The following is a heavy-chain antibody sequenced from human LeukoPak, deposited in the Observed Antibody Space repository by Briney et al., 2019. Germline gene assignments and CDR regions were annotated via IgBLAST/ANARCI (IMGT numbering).Heavy chain of an antibody. CDR3: ARELNSSTWRPLDL. V-gene: IGHV4-4*07. Sequence: SETLSLTCAVSGGSNTNYYWSWIRQPAGKGLEWIGRIYTSGSTNYNPSLKSRVTMSVDTSNNQFSLKMTSMAAADTAVYYCARELNSSTWRPLDLWGQGTLVTVSS. J-gene: IGHJ5*02. CDR2: IYTSGST. D-gene: IGHD6-13*01. CDR1: GGSNTNYY.